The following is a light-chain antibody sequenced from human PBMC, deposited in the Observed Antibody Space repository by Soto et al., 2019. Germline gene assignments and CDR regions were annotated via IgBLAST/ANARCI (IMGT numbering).Light chain of an antibody. CDR2: DVS. CDR1: SSDVGGYNY. J-gene: IGLJ1*01. CDR3: SSYTRSSTRV. Sequence: SALTQPASVSGSPGQSITISCTGTSSDVGGYNYVSWYQQHPGKAPKLMIYDVSNRPSGVSNRFSGSKSGNTASLTISGLQAEDEADYYFSSYTRSSTRVFGTGTKLTVL. V-gene: IGLV2-14*01.